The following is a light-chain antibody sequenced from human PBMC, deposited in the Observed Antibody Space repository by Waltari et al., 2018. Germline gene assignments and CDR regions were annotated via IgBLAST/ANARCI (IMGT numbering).Light chain of an antibody. V-gene: IGLV2-8*01. Sequence: QSVLTQPPSASGSPGQSVTISCAGTSSDVGGNNYVSWYQQHPGQAPKLILYEVNKRPSGVPDRFSGSKSGNTASLTVSGLQAEDEADYYCSSYGGSKVFGGGTKLTVL. CDR3: SSYGGSKV. CDR1: SSDVGGNNY. CDR2: EVN. J-gene: IGLJ3*02.